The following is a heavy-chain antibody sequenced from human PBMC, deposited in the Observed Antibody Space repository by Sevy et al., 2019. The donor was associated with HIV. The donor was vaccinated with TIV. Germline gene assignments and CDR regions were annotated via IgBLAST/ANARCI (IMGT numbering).Heavy chain of an antibody. CDR1: GFTLNGYW. CDR2: INQDGNVK. V-gene: IGHV3-7*01. J-gene: IGHJ4*02. Sequence: GGSLRLSCVAPGFTLNGYWMSWVRQAPGKGLKWVANINQDGNVKYFIDSVKGRFTISRDTARNLLYLQMNSLRVEDTALYYCVRAIAADGSFWGQGTLVTVSS. CDR3: VRAIAADGSF. D-gene: IGHD6-13*01.